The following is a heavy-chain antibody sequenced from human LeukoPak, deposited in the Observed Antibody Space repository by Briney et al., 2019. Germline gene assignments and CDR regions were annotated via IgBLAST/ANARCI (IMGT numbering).Heavy chain of an antibody. V-gene: IGHV1-18*04. CDR3: AGADRVAAFSRAFDI. D-gene: IGHD2-15*01. J-gene: IGHJ3*02. Sequence: ASVKVSCKASGYTFTSYYMHWVRQAPGQGLEWMGWISAYNGNTNYAQKLQGRVTMTTDTSTSTAYMELRSLRSDDTAVYYCAGADRVAAFSRAFDIWGQGTMVTVSS. CDR1: GYTFTSYY. CDR2: ISAYNGNT.